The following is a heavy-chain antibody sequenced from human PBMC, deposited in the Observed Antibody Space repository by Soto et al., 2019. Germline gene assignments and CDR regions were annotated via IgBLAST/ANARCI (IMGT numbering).Heavy chain of an antibody. J-gene: IGHJ4*02. Sequence: PSETLSLTCTVSGGSISSGGYYWSWIRQHPGKGLAWIGYIYYSGSTYYNPSLKSRVTISVDTSKNQFSLKLSSVTAADTAVYYCARGTALKYDFPSVWGQGTLVTVSS. CDR3: ARGTALKYDFPSV. CDR2: IYYSGST. V-gene: IGHV4-31*03. D-gene: IGHD3-3*01. CDR1: GGSISSGGYY.